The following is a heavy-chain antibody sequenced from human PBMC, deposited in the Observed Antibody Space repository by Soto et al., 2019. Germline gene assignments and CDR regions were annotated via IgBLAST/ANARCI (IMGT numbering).Heavy chain of an antibody. Sequence: EVQLVESGGGLVKPGGSLRLSCAASGFTFSSYSMNWVRQAPGKGLEWVSSISSSSSYIYYADSVKGRFTISSDNAKNSLYLQMNSLRAEDTAVYYCARGAGTAKGRAYYYYGMDVWGQGTTVTVSS. V-gene: IGHV3-21*01. CDR3: ARGAGTAKGRAYYYYGMDV. D-gene: IGHD1-1*01. J-gene: IGHJ6*02. CDR1: GFTFSSYS. CDR2: ISSSSSYI.